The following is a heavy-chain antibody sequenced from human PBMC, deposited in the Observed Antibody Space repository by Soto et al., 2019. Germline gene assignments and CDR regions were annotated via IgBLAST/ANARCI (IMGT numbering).Heavy chain of an antibody. J-gene: IGHJ6*02. D-gene: IGHD2-2*01. V-gene: IGHV3-43*01. CDR2: ISWDGGST. CDR1: GFTFDDYT. CDR3: AREGPSSYYYYYGMDV. Sequence: DVQLVESGGVVVQPGGSLRLSCAASGFTFDDYTMHWVRQAPGKGLEWVSLISWDGGSTYYADFVKGRFTISRDNSKNSLYLQMNSLRTEDTALYYCAREGPSSYYYYYGMDVWGQGTTVTVSS.